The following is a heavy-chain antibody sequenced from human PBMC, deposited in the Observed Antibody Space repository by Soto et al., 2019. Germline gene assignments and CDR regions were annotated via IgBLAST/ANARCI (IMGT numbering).Heavy chain of an antibody. CDR2: ISAYNGNT. D-gene: IGHD3-9*01. Sequence: ASVKVSCKASGYTFTSYGISWVRQAPGQGLEWMGWISAYNGNTNYAQKLQGRVTMTTDTSTSTAYMELRSLRSDDTAVYYCARDTVSLDGLFNYYYGMDVWGQGTTVTVSS. CDR1: GYTFTSYG. CDR3: ARDTVSLDGLFNYYYGMDV. J-gene: IGHJ6*02. V-gene: IGHV1-18*04.